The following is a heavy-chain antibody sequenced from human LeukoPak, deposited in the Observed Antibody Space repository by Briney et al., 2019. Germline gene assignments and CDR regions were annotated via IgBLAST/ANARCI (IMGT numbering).Heavy chain of an antibody. J-gene: IGHJ4*02. V-gene: IGHV3-30*18. Sequence: PGGSLRLSCAASGFTFSSYGMHWVRQAPGKGLEGVAVISYDGSNKYYADSVKGRFTISRDNSKNTLYLQMNSLRAEDTAVYYCAKGNAMTTVTTYIDYWGQGTLVTVSS. CDR2: ISYDGSNK. D-gene: IGHD4-17*01. CDR3: AKGNAMTTVTTYIDY. CDR1: GFTFSSYG.